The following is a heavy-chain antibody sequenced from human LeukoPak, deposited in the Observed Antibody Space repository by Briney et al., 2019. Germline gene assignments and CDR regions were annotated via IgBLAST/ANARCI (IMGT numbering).Heavy chain of an antibody. CDR3: ARDLSEDSSGYYFAEYFQH. CDR1: GFTFSSYW. V-gene: IGHV3-7*01. D-gene: IGHD3-22*01. J-gene: IGHJ1*01. Sequence: PGGSLRLSCVASGFTFSSYWMSWVRQAPGKGLEWVANIKQDGSEKYYVDSVKGRFTISRDNAKNSLYLQMNSLRAEDTAVYYCARDLSEDSSGYYFAEYFQHWGQGTLVTVSS. CDR2: IKQDGSEK.